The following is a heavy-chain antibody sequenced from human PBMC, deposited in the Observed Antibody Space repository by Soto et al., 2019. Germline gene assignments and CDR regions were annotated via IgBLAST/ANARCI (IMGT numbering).Heavy chain of an antibody. J-gene: IGHJ6*02. D-gene: IGHD3-10*01. V-gene: IGHV3-73*01. CDR2: IRSKANSYAT. Sequence: EVQLVESGGGLVQPGGSLKLSCAASGFTFSGSAMHWVRQASGKGLEWVGRIRSKANSYATAYAASVKGRFTISRDDSRNTASLQMNSLRTEDAAVYYCTTAGVWFGPYGMDVWGQGTTVTVSS. CDR3: TTAGVWFGPYGMDV. CDR1: GFTFSGSA.